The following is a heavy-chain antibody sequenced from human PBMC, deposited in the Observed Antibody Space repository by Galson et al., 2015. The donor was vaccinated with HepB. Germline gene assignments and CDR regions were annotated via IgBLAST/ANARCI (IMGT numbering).Heavy chain of an antibody. V-gene: IGHV5-51*03. D-gene: IGHD2/OR15-2a*01. Sequence: QSGAEVKKSGESLKISCKGSGYYFPTWWIGWARQRPGKGLEWMGIIFPDDSDTRYSPSFQGQVTMSADRSINTAYLQWSSLKASDTAMYYCARRRFDSSTTYNYDYWGPGTLVTVSS. CDR2: IFPDDSDT. CDR3: ARRRFDSSTTYNYDY. CDR1: GYYFPTWW. J-gene: IGHJ4*02.